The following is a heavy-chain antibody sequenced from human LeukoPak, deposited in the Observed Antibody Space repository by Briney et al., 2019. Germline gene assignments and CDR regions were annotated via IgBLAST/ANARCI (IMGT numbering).Heavy chain of an antibody. Sequence: GESLKISCKGSGYSFTSYWIGWVRQMPGKGLEWMGIIYPGDSDTRYRPSFQGQVTISADKSISTAYLQWSSLKASDTAMYYCARTMVRGSHGDNHYYYYYMDVWGKGTTVTVSS. V-gene: IGHV5-51*01. CDR2: IYPGDSDT. CDR3: ARTMVRGSHGDNHYYYYYMDV. CDR1: GYSFTSYW. J-gene: IGHJ6*03. D-gene: IGHD3-10*01.